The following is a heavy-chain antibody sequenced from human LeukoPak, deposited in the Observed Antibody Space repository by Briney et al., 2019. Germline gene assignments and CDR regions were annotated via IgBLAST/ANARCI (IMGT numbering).Heavy chain of an antibody. J-gene: IGHJ4*02. CDR1: GYTFTGYY. D-gene: IGHD1-26*01. CDR2: MNPYSGTS. Sequence: GASVKVSCKASGYTFTGYYMHWVRQAPGQGLEWTGVMNPYSGTSVAAQKFRGRFTMTRDSTKTTAYMELSSLTSEDTAVYFCARGKGVGATNYFDLWGQGTLVSVSS. V-gene: IGHV1-8*02. CDR3: ARGKGVGATNYFDL.